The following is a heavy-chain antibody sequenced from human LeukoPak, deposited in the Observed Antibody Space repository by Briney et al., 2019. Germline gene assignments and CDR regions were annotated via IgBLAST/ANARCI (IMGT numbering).Heavy chain of an antibody. V-gene: IGHV4-61*01. CDR3: ARDWDY. CDR2: IYYSGST. CDR1: GGSVSSGSYY. J-gene: IGHJ4*02. Sequence: SETLSLTCTVSGGSVSSGSYYWSWIRQPPGKGLEWIGYIYYSGSTNCNPSLKSRVTISVDTSKNQFSLKLSSVTAADTAVYYCARDWDYWGQGTLVTVSS.